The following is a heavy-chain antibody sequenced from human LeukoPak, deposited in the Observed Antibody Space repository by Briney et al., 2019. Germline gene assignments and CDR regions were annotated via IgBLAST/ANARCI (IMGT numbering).Heavy chain of an antibody. CDR1: GFAFSNYV. CDR2: ISGSGGSI. V-gene: IGHV3-23*01. CDR3: GKHGDTAMWLDY. D-gene: IGHD5-18*01. Sequence: GGSLRLSCAASGFAFSNYVMSWVRQAPGKGLEWVSGISGSGGSIYYADSVKGRFTISRDSSKNTLNLQKNSLRAEDTAVYYCGKHGDTAMWLDYWGQGTLVTVSS. J-gene: IGHJ4*02.